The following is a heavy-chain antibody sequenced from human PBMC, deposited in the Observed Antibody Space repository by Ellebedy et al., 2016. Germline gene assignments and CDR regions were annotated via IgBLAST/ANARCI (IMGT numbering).Heavy chain of an antibody. D-gene: IGHD5-18*01. V-gene: IGHV3-66*02. J-gene: IGHJ6*02. CDR2: IYGGGTS. CDR3: AKVRSPDFYYSYDLDV. CDR1: GFSVSSND. Sequence: GGSLRLSXAASGFSVSSNDMSWVRQAPGKGLELVSLIYGGGTSYYADSVKGRFSISRDNSKNRVYLHMSSLRVEDTAVYSCAKVRSPDFYYSYDLDVWGQGTTVTVSS.